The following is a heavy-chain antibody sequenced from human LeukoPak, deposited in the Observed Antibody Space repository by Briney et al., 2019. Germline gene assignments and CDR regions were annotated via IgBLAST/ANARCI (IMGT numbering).Heavy chain of an antibody. CDR2: INPNSGGT. CDR3: ARGAEIDFWSGYYKMYYFDY. Sequence: GASVKVSCKASGYTFTGYYMHWVRQAPGQGLEWMGWINPNSGGTNYAQKFQGRVTMTRDTSISTAYMELSRLRSDDTAVYYCARGAEIDFWSGYYKMYYFDYWGQGTLVTVSS. D-gene: IGHD3-3*01. J-gene: IGHJ4*02. V-gene: IGHV1-2*02. CDR1: GYTFTGYY.